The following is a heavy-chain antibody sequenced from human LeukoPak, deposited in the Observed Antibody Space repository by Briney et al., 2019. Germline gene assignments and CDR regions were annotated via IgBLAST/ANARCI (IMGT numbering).Heavy chain of an antibody. J-gene: IGHJ4*02. CDR3: ARQNSSSWSDY. V-gene: IGHV4-34*01. CDR2: INHSGST. CDR1: GGSYSGYY. D-gene: IGHD6-13*01. Sequence: SETLSLTCAVYGGSYSGYYWSWIRQPPGKGLEWIGEINHSGSTNYNPSLKSRVTISVDTSKNQFSLKLSSVTAADTAVYYCARQNSSSWSDYWGQGTLVTVSS.